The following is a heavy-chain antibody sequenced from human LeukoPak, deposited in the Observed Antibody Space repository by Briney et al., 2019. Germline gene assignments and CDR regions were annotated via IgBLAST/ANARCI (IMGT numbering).Heavy chain of an antibody. J-gene: IGHJ5*02. CDR3: ARVRTIAVVVDWFDP. V-gene: IGHV1-2*02. Sequence: ASVKVSCKAPGYTFTGYYMHWVRQAPGQGLEWMGWINPNSGGTNYAQKFQGRVTVTRDTSISTAYMELSRLRSDDTAVYYCARVRTIAVVVDWFDPWGQGTLVTVSS. CDR1: GYTFTGYY. D-gene: IGHD6-19*01. CDR2: INPNSGGT.